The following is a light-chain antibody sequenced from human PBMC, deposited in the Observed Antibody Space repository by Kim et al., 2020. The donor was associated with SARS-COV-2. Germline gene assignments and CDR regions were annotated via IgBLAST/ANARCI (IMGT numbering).Light chain of an antibody. CDR2: DVT. V-gene: IGLV2-11*01. J-gene: IGLJ1*01. Sequence: PGRSVTISCTGTSSDVGGYNYVSWYQQNPGKAPKLMIYDVTKRPSGVPDRFSGSKSGNTASLTISGLQAEDEADYYCCSYSGNSYVFGTGTKVTVL. CDR3: CSYSGNSYV. CDR1: SSDVGGYNY.